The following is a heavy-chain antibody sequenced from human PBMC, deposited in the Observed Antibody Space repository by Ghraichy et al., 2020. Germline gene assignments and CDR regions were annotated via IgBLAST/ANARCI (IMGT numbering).Heavy chain of an antibody. D-gene: IGHD3-16*02. V-gene: IGHV3-74*01. CDR3: ARDGTYYDYVWGSYRYRDWYFDL. Sequence: GEAQNISCAASGFTFSSYWMHWVRQAPGKGLVWVSRINSDGSSTSYADSVKGRFTISRDNAKNTLYLQMNSLRAEDTAVYYCARDGTYYDYVWGSYRYRDWYFDLWGRGTLVTVSS. CDR2: INSDGSST. J-gene: IGHJ2*01. CDR1: GFTFSSYW.